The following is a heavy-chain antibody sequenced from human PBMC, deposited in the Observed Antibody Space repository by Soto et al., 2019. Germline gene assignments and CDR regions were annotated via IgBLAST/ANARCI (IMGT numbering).Heavy chain of an antibody. CDR3: AKVGGFDP. V-gene: IGHV3-23*01. CDR2: IGGDGEST. Sequence: PGGSLRLSCAASGFTFSRYAMSWVRQIPGKGLECVSAIGGDGESTHYADSVKGRFTISRDNSKNTLYLQLNSLRVEDTAVYYCAKVGGFDPWGQGTLVTVS. D-gene: IGHD4-17*01. CDR1: GFTFSRYA. J-gene: IGHJ5*02.